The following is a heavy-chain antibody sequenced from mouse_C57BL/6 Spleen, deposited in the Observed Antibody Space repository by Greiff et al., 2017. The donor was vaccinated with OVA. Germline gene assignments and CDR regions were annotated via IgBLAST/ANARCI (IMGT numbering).Heavy chain of an antibody. CDR2: IYPGDGDT. D-gene: IGHD2-1*01. V-gene: IGHV1-80*01. J-gene: IGHJ4*01. CDR1: GYAFSSYW. Sequence: VQLQQSGAELVKPGASVKISCKASGYAFSSYWMNWVKQRPGKGLEWIGQIYPGDGDTNYSGKFKGKATLTADKSSSTAYMQLSSLTSEDSAVYFCARLIYYGNYEGAMDYWGQGTSVTVSS. CDR3: ARLIYYGNYEGAMDY.